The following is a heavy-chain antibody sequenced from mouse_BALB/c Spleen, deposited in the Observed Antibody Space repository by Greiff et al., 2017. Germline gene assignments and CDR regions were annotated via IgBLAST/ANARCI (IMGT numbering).Heavy chain of an antibody. V-gene: IGHV3-8*02. CDR3: ARYNYYGSSYVFDY. CDR2: ISYSGST. D-gene: IGHD1-1*01. CDR1: GDSITSGY. Sequence: EVHLVESGPSLVKPSQTLSLTCSVTGDSITSGYWNWIRKFPGNKLEYMGYISYSGSTYYNPSLKSRISITRDTSKNQYYLQLNSVTTEDTATYYCARYNYYGSSYVFDYWGQGTTLTVSS. J-gene: IGHJ2*01.